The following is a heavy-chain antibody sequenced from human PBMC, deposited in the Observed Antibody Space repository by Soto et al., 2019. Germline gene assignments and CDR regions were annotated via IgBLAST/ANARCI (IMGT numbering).Heavy chain of an antibody. CDR3: AKAGVYGGPHNWFDP. CDR1: GFTFDDYA. V-gene: IGHV3-9*01. Sequence: EVQLVESGGGLVQPGRSLRLSCAASGFTFDDYAMHWVRQAPGKGLEWVSGISWNSGSIGYADSVKGRFTISRDNAKNSLYLQMNSLRAEDTALYYCAKAGVYGGPHNWFDPWGQGTLVTVSS. D-gene: IGHD4-17*01. CDR2: ISWNSGSI. J-gene: IGHJ5*02.